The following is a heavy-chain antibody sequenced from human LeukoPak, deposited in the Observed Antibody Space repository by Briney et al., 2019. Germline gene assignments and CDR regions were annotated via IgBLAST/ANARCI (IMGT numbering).Heavy chain of an antibody. Sequence: SETLSLTCTVSGGSISSYYWSWIRQPAGKGLEWIGRIYTSGSNNYNPSLKSRVTMSVDTSKNQFSLKLSSVTAADTAVYYCARDRSLAGSGQLPFDPWGQGTLVTVSS. V-gene: IGHV4-4*07. CDR3: ARDRSLAGSGQLPFDP. CDR1: GGSISSYY. D-gene: IGHD2-15*01. J-gene: IGHJ5*02. CDR2: IYTSGSN.